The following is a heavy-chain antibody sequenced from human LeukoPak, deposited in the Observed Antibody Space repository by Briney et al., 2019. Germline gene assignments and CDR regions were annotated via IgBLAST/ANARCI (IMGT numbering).Heavy chain of an antibody. CDR2: ISSSGTSI. J-gene: IGHJ6*03. D-gene: IGHD4-23*01. V-gene: IGHV3-11*04. Sequence: PGGPLRLSCAASGFTFSDYYMSWIRQAPGKGLEWVSHISSSGTSILYADSVRGRFTISRGNAKNSLHLQMNSLRAADTAVYYCVTGKPGPYYYYMVVWGKGTTVTVSS. CDR3: VTGKPGPYYYYMVV. CDR1: GFTFSDYY.